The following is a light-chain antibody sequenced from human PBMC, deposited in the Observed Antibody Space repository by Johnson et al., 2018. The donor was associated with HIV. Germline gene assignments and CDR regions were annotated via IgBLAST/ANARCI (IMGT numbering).Light chain of an antibody. J-gene: IGLJ1*01. CDR1: SSNIGNNY. CDR2: ENN. V-gene: IGLV1-51*02. Sequence: QSVLTQPPSVSAAPGQKVTISCSGSSSNIGNNYVSWYQQLPGTAPKLLIYENNKRPSGIPDRFSGSKSGTSATLGITVLQTGDEADYYCGTWDSSLSAGPLYVFGTGTKVPVL. CDR3: GTWDSSLSAGPLYV.